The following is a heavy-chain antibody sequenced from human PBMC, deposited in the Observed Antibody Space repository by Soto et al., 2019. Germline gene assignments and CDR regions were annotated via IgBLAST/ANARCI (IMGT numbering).Heavy chain of an antibody. V-gene: IGHV3-15*01. Sequence: EVQLVESGGGLVKPGGSLRLSCAASGFTFSNAWMSWVRQAPGKGLEWVGRIKSKTDGGTTDYAAPVKGRFTISRDDSKNTLYLQMNSLKAEDTAVYYCRSTTYYYDSSGYRAPRGMDVWGQGTTVTVYS. D-gene: IGHD3-22*01. CDR3: RSTTYYYDSSGYRAPRGMDV. CDR2: IKSKTDGGTT. J-gene: IGHJ6*02. CDR1: GFTFSNAW.